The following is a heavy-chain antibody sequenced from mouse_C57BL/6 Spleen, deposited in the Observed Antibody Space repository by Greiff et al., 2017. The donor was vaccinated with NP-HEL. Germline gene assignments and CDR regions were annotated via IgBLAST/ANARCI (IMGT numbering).Heavy chain of an antibody. CDR1: VYTFTDYN. D-gene: IGHD1-1*01. V-gene: IGHV1-22*01. CDR2: INPNNGGT. CDR3: ARRGPITTVVATDYAMDY. J-gene: IGHJ4*01. Sequence: EVQLQQSGPELVKPGASVKMSCKASVYTFTDYNMHWVKQSHGKSLEWIGYINPNNGGTSYNQKFKGKATLTVNKSSSTAYMELRSLTSEDSAVYYCARRGPITTVVATDYAMDYWGQGTSVTVSS.